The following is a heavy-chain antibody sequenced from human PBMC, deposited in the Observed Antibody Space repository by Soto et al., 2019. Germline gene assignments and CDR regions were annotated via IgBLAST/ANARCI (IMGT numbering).Heavy chain of an antibody. J-gene: IGHJ4*02. D-gene: IGHD2-15*01. CDR2: IYYSGST. Sequence: SETLSLTCTVSGGSISSYYWSWIRQPPGKGLEWIGYIYYSGSTNYNPSLKSRVTISVDTSKNQFSLKLSSVTAADTAVYYCARAYCSGGSCYTYDYWGQGTLVTVSS. CDR3: ARAYCSGGSCYTYDY. CDR1: GGSISSYY. V-gene: IGHV4-59*08.